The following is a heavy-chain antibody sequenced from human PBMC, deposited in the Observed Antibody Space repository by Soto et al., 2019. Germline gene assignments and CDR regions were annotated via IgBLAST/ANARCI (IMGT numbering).Heavy chain of an antibody. CDR3: VRGYCKTSTCSGDFQL. CDR2: IHPSGDT. D-gene: IGHD2-15*01. J-gene: IGHJ1*01. Sequence: ASVKVSCKASGYKFTTYFIHWVRQAPGQGLEWMGMIHPSGDTGYAQKFRGRVTMTIDTSTTTAYMELRNLTSEDTAVYFSVRGYCKTSTCSGDFQLWGQGTLVTVSS. V-gene: IGHV1-46*01. CDR1: GYKFTTYF.